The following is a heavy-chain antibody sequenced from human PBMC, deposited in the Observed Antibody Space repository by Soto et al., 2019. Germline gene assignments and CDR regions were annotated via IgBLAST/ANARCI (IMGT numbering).Heavy chain of an antibody. CDR2: INHSGST. J-gene: IGHJ4*02. CDR1: GGSFSGYY. CDR3: ASLKASIAARPGY. V-gene: IGHV4-34*01. D-gene: IGHD6-6*01. Sequence: SETLSLTCAVYGGSFSGYYWSWIRQPPGKGLEWIGEINHSGSTNYNPSLKSRVTISVGTSKNQFSLKLSSVTAADTAVYYCASLKASIAARPGYWGQGTLVTVSS.